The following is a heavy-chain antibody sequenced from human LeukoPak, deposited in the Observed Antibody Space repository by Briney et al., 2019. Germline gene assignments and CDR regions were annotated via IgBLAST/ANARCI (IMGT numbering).Heavy chain of an antibody. V-gene: IGHV4-4*07. CDR2: IYPGGTT. CDR3: AREIPSRAPDYYYYMDV. D-gene: IGHD2-21*01. Sequence: SETLSLTCTVSGGSMNNFWWSWTRQPAGKGLEWIGRIYPGGTTDYNPSLKSRVTMSVDTSNNQVSLELSSVTATDTAVYYCAREIPSRAPDYYYYMDVWGKGTTVTVSS. J-gene: IGHJ6*03. CDR1: GGSMNNFW.